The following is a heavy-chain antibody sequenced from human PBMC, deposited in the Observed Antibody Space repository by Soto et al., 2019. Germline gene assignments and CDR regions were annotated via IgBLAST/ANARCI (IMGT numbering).Heavy chain of an antibody. CDR2: ISGSSGHT. D-gene: IGHD4-17*01. CDR1: GYSFTTYG. J-gene: IGHJ4*02. Sequence: QAQLVPSGAEVKKPGASVKVSCQASGYSFTTYGISWVRQAPGHGLEWMGWISGSSGHTDYVEKLQGRVSMTKDTSTSTAYMDVRSLRSDDTAVYYCARAGATVTTYSDYWGQGTLVTVSS. V-gene: IGHV1-18*01. CDR3: ARAGATVTTYSDY.